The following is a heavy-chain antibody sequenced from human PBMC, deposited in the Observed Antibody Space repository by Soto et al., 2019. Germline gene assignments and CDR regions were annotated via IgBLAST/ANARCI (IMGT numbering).Heavy chain of an antibody. Sequence: GGTLRLSCAASGFTFSSYGMHWVRQAPGKGLEWVAVISYDGSNKYYADSVKGRFTISRDNSKNTLYLQMNSLRAEDTAVYYCAKDTYYYGSGILLAVGFGGYHYCTGVSDQGPMRTV. CDR1: GFTFSSYG. D-gene: IGHD3-10*01. J-gene: IGHJ6*02. CDR3: AKDTYYYGSGILLAVGFGGYHYCTGV. CDR2: ISYDGSNK. V-gene: IGHV3-30*18.